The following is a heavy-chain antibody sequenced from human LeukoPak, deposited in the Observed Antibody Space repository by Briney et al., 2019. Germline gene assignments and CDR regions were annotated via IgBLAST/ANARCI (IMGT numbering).Heavy chain of an antibody. CDR1: GFTFSSYG. J-gene: IGHJ4*02. V-gene: IGHV3-21*01. D-gene: IGHD2-15*01. CDR3: ATVRCSGGSCFYNFDH. CDR2: LSSSSTYV. Sequence: PGRSLRLSCAASGFTFSSYGMHWVRQAPGKGLEWVSSLSSSSTYVYYADSVKGRFTISRDNAKNSLYLQMNSLRAEDTAVYYCATVRCSGGSCFYNFDHWGQGSLVTVSS.